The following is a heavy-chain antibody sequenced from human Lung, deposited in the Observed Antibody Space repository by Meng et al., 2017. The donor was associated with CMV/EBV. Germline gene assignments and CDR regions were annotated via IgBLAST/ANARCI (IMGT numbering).Heavy chain of an antibody. CDR3: ARDLEYCGSTTCYEDCLDP. CDR2: IIPILGIA. V-gene: IGHV1-69*10. CDR1: GGTFSSYA. J-gene: IGHJ5*02. Sequence: SXXVSXKASGGTFSSYAISWVRQAPGQGLEWMGGIIPILGIANYAQKFQGRVTITADKSTSTAYMELSSLRSDDTAVYYCARDLEYCGSTTCYEDCLDPXGQGXLVTVSS. D-gene: IGHD2-2*01.